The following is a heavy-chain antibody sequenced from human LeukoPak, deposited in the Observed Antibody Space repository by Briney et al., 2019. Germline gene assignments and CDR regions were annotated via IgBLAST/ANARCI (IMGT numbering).Heavy chain of an antibody. CDR3: ARSSEYGSGSYYYYGMDV. V-gene: IGHV1-2*04. CDR1: GYTFTGYY. J-gene: IGHJ6*02. CDR2: INPNNGDT. D-gene: IGHD3-10*01. Sequence: AASVKVSCKASGYTFTGYYMHWVRQAPGQGLEWMGWINPNNGDTNCAQKFQGWVTMTRDTSISTAYMELSRLTSDDTAVYYCARSSEYGSGSYYYYGMDVWGQGTTVTVSS.